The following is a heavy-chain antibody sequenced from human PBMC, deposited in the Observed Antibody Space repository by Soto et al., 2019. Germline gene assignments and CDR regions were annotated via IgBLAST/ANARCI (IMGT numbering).Heavy chain of an antibody. CDR1: GGSISSGDYY. V-gene: IGHV4-30-4*01. D-gene: IGHD5-18*01. CDR2: IYYSGST. Sequence: SETLSLTCTVSGGSISSGDYYWSWICQPPGKGLEWIGYIYYSGSTYYNPSLKSRVTISVDTSKNQFSLKLSSVTAADTAVYYCARAGYGYGWNWFDPWGQGTLVTVSS. CDR3: ARAGYGYGWNWFDP. J-gene: IGHJ5*02.